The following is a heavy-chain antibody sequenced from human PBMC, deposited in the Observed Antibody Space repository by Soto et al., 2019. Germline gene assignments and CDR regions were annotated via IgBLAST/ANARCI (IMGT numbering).Heavy chain of an antibody. CDR3: ARDRPRYCSGGSCYGFDY. D-gene: IGHD2-15*01. J-gene: IGHJ4*02. CDR2: INAGNGNT. Sequence: ASVKVSCKASGYTFTSYARHWVRQAPGQRLEWMGWINAGNGNTKYSQKFQGRVTITRDTSASTAYMELSSLRSEDTAVYYCARDRPRYCSGGSCYGFDYWGQGTLVTVSS. V-gene: IGHV1-3*01. CDR1: GYTFTSYA.